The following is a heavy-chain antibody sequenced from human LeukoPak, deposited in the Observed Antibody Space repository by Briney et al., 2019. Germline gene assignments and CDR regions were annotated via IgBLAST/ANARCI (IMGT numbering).Heavy chain of an antibody. CDR3: AKINNDDDY. V-gene: IGHV3-30*18. D-gene: IGHD1/OR15-1a*01. CDR2: ISYDGSNK. CDR1: GFTFSGSA. Sequence: GGSLRLSCAASGFTFSGSAMHWVRQAPGKGLEWVAVISYDGSNKYYADSVKGRFTISRDNSKNTLYLQMNSLRAEDSAVYFCAKINNDDDYWGQGALVTVSS. J-gene: IGHJ4*02.